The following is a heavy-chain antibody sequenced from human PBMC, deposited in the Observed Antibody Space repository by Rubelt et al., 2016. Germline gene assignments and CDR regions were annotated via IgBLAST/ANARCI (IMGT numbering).Heavy chain of an antibody. Sequence: QVQLVQSGAEVKKPGASVKVSCKASGYTFTSYGISWVRQAPGQGLEWMGWISAYDGNTYYAQKCQGRGSMTTETSTSTAEIELRSLRSDDTALYYCAIDRPYIAALNYVDYWGQGTLVTVSS. CDR2: ISAYDGNT. CDR1: GYTFTSYG. V-gene: IGHV1-18*01. D-gene: IGHD6-13*01. J-gene: IGHJ4*02. CDR3: AIDRPYIAALNYVDY.